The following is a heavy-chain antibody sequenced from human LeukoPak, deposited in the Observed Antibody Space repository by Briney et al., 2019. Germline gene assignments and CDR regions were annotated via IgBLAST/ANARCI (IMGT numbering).Heavy chain of an antibody. J-gene: IGHJ2*01. Sequence: GGSLRLSCEASGFTVSTNYMNWVRQAPGKGLEWVSILYSGSDTYYADSVKGRFTISRDSSKNILSLQMNNLRAEDTAVYYCARVGDHFHWYLDLWGRGTLVTVSS. V-gene: IGHV3-53*01. CDR3: ARVGDHFHWYLDL. CDR1: GFTVSTNY. CDR2: LYSGSDT. D-gene: IGHD3-10*01.